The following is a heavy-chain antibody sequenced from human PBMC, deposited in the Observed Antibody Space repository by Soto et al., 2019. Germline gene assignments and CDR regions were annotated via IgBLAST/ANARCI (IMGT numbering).Heavy chain of an antibody. CDR3: ATVSLIAARPRWFDP. D-gene: IGHD6-6*01. CDR2: FDPEDGET. CDR1: GYTLTELS. V-gene: IGHV1-24*01. J-gene: IGHJ5*02. Sequence: GASVKVSCKVSGYTLTELSMHWVRQAPGKGLEWMGGFDPEDGETIYAQKFQGRVTMTEDTSTDTAYMELSSLRSEDTAVYYCATVSLIAARPRWFDPWGQGTLVTVSS.